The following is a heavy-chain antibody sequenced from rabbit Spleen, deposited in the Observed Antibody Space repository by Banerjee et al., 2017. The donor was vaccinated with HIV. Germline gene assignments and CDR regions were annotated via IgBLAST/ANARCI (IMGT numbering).Heavy chain of an antibody. CDR3: AREDVGGSVSL. D-gene: IGHD1-1*01. J-gene: IGHJ3*01. CDR1: GFSFSSSDY. CDR2: IYPITETT. Sequence: QSLEESGGDLVKPGASLTLTCTASGFSFSSSDYMCWVRQAPGKGLEWIGIIYPITETTYYANWVNGRFTVSSDNAQNTVDLQMNSLTAADTATYFCAREDVGGSVSLWGQGTLVTVS. V-gene: IGHV1S40*01.